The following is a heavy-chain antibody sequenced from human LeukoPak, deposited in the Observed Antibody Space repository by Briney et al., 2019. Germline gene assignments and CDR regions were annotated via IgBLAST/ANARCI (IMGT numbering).Heavy chain of an antibody. CDR2: ITSSGGIT. V-gene: IGHV3-48*03. CDR3: AGERNCGGDCYQGSWFDP. Sequence: QPGGSLRLSCAASGFTFNSHEMHWVRQAPGKGLEWVSYITSSGGITYYADSVKGRFTVSIDNAKNSLFLQMNSLRAEDTAIYYCAGERNCGGDCYQGSWFDPWGQGILVTVSS. D-gene: IGHD2-21*02. CDR1: GFTFNSHE. J-gene: IGHJ5*02.